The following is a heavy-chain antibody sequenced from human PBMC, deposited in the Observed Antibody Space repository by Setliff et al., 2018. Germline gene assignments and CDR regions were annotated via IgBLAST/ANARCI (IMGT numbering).Heavy chain of an antibody. V-gene: IGHV1-8*01. CDR2: MNPNSGNT. J-gene: IGHJ4*02. D-gene: IGHD3-10*01. CDR1: GYTFTSYD. CDR3: ARRFSSGNYNNLGY. Sequence: ASVKVSCKASGYTFTSYDINWVRQAPGQGLEWMGWMNPNSGNTGFAQNFQGRVTMTRDTSISTAYMELSALRSDDTAVYYCARRFSSGNYNNLGYWGQGALVTVSS.